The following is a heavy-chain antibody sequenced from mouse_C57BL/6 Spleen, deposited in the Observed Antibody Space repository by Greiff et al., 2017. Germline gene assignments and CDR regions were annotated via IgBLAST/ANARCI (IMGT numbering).Heavy chain of an antibody. J-gene: IGHJ4*01. CDR2: LWSDGST. V-gene: IGHV2-6-1*01. D-gene: IGHD1-1*01. CDR1: GFSLTSYG. CDR3: ARHGITAVVDYAMDY. Sequence: VQLQQSGPGLVAPSQSLSITCTVSGFSLTSYGVHWVRQPPGKGLEWLVVLWSDGSTPYNSALKSRLSIINNNAKIQVFIEMNRLQTDDTAMYYCARHGITAVVDYAMDYWGQGTSVTVSS.